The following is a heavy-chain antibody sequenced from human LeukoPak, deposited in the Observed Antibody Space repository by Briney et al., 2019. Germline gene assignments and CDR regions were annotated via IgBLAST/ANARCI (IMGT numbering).Heavy chain of an antibody. D-gene: IGHD4-11*01. J-gene: IGHJ6*02. CDR3: ARDRLPYYYYYAMDV. Sequence: GGSLRLSCAASGFTFSTYGMHWVRQAPGKGLEWVAVIWYDGSNKYYADSVKGRFTISGDNSKNTLYLQTNSLSAEDTAVYYCARDRLPYYYYYAMDVWGQGTTVTVTS. V-gene: IGHV3-33*01. CDR2: IWYDGSNK. CDR1: GFTFSTYG.